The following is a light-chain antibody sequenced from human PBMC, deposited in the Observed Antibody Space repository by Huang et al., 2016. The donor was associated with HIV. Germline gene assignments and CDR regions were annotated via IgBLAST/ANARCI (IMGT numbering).Light chain of an antibody. J-gene: IGKJ1*01. CDR2: WAT. Sequence: DIVMTQSPDSLAVSPGERATINCKSSQTVLSSLNKKNYLAWFQQKPGRPPKVLIYWATTRESGVPDRFSGSGSGTDFTLTINNLQAEDVAVYFCLQYYSFPQTFGHGTKVEIK. CDR3: LQYYSFPQT. CDR1: QTVLSSLNKKNY. V-gene: IGKV4-1*01.